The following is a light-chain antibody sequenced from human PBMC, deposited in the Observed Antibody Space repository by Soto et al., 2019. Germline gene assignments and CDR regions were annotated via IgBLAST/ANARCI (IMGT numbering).Light chain of an antibody. V-gene: IGKV3-15*01. CDR2: GAS. CDR3: QQYNNWPPLT. Sequence: EIVMTQSPPPLAVSPGERATLSCRSSQSVSSNLAWYQQKPRQAPRRLIYGASTRATGIPARFSGSGSGTEFTLTISSLQSEDFAVYYCQQYNNWPPLTFGGGPKVEIK. J-gene: IGKJ4*01. CDR1: QSVSSN.